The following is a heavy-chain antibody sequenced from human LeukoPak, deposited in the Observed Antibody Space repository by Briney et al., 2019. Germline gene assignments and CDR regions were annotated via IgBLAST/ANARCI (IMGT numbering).Heavy chain of an antibody. CDR2: IYYSGST. CDR1: GGSISSGGSY. J-gene: IGHJ3*02. V-gene: IGHV4-31*03. CDR3: ARGGSSSWNAFDI. D-gene: IGHD6-13*01. Sequence: SQTLSLTCTVSGGSISSGGSYWIWIRQPPGKGLEWIGYIYYSGSTYYNPSLKSRVTISVDTSKNQFSLKLSSVTAADTAVYYCARGGSSSWNAFDIWGQGTMVTVSS.